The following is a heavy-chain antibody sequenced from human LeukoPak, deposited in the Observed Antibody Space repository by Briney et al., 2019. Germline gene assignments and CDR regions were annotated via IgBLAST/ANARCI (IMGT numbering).Heavy chain of an antibody. V-gene: IGHV1-24*01. Sequence: GASVKVSCKVSGYTLTELSMHWVRQAPGKGLEWMEGFDPEDGETIYAQKFQGRVTMTEDTSTDTAYMELSSLRSEDTAVYYCATPPRRFWSGYYNDYWGQGTLVTVSS. CDR2: FDPEDGET. CDR1: GYTLTELS. D-gene: IGHD3-3*01. CDR3: ATPPRRFWSGYYNDY. J-gene: IGHJ4*02.